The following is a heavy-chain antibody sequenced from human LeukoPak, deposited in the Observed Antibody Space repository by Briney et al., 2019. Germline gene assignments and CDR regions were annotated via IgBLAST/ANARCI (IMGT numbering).Heavy chain of an antibody. J-gene: IGHJ4*02. CDR2: IDSEGISA. D-gene: IGHD6-19*01. CDR1: GFIFSTYW. CDR3: TRGTSVVAGIDF. V-gene: IGHV3-74*01. Sequence: GGSLRLSCGASGFIFSTYWMHWVRQAPGKGQEWVSHIDSEGISATYGDPAKGRFIMSRDNAKNTVYLQMNSLRAEDTGVYYCTRGTSVVAGIDFWGQGTLVTVSS.